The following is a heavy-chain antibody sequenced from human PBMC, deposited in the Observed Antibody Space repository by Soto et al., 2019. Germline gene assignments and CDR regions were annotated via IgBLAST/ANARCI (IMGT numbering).Heavy chain of an antibody. Sequence: GESLKISCKGSGYSFTSYWIGWVRQMPGKGLEWMGIIYPGDSDTRYSPSFQGQVTVSADKSISTAYLQWSSLKASDTAMYYCARSSEAAGPPGYYYYGMDVWGQGTTVTVSS. CDR2: IYPGDSDT. V-gene: IGHV5-51*01. D-gene: IGHD6-25*01. CDR3: ARSSEAAGPPGYYYYGMDV. CDR1: GYSFTSYW. J-gene: IGHJ6*02.